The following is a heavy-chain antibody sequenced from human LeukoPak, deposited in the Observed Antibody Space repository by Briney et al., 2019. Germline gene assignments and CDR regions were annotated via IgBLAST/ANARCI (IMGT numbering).Heavy chain of an antibody. V-gene: IGHV1-69*13. CDR1: GYTLTELS. CDR3: ARWAGSAHSSGWSGPFDY. Sequence: ASVKVSCKVSGYTLTELSMHWVRQAPGQGLEWMGGITPLFGTANYAQKFQGRATITADDSTNTAYMELSSLRSEDTALYYCARWAGSAHSSGWSGPFDYWGQGTLVTVSS. D-gene: IGHD6-19*01. J-gene: IGHJ4*02. CDR2: ITPLFGTA.